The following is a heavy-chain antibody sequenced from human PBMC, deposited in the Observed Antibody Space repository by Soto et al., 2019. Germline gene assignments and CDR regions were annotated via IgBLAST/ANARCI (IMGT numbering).Heavy chain of an antibody. J-gene: IGHJ2*01. CDR2: IYYSGST. CDR1: GGSISSGDYY. CDR3: ARDRYYYDSSGYYSVGYFDL. Sequence: QVQLQESGPGLVKPSQTLSLTCTVSGGSISSGDYYWSWIRQPPGKGLECIGYIYYSGSTYYNPSLKSRVTISVDTSKNQFSLKLSSVTAADTAVYYCARDRYYYDSSGYYSVGYFDLWGRGTLVTVSS. D-gene: IGHD3-22*01. V-gene: IGHV4-30-4*01.